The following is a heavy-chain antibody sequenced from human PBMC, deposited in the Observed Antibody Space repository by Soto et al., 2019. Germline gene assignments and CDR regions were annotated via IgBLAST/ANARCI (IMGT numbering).Heavy chain of an antibody. D-gene: IGHD3-3*01. V-gene: IGHV4-59*01. CDR3: ARDPIFGVAGGWFDP. J-gene: IGHJ5*02. Sequence: PSETLSLTCTVSGGSISSYYWSWIRQPPGKGLEWIGYIYYSGSTNYNPSLKSRVTISVDTSKNQFSLKLSSVTAADTAVYYCARDPIFGVAGGWFDPWGQGTLVTVSS. CDR2: IYYSGST. CDR1: GGSISSYY.